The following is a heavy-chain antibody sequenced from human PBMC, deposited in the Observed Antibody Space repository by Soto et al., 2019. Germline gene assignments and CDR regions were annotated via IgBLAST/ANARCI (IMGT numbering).Heavy chain of an antibody. CDR2: TNPNSGGT. D-gene: IGHD2-2*01. V-gene: IGHV1-2*04. CDR1: GYTFTGYY. CDR3: ARDSGYCSSTSCYWFDP. J-gene: IGHJ5*02. Sequence: ASVKVSCKASGYTFTGYYMHWVRQAPGQGLEWMGWTNPNSGGTDYAQKFQGWVTMTRDTSISTAYMELSRLRSDDTAVYYCARDSGYCSSTSCYWFDPWGQGTLVTVSS.